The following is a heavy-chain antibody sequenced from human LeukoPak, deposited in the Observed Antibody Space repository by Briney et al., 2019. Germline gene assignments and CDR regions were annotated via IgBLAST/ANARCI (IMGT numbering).Heavy chain of an antibody. CDR3: AKVHDILTGDYFDY. J-gene: IGHJ4*02. CDR1: GFTFSNYA. Sequence: GGSLRLSCAASGFTFSNYAMSWARQAPGKGLEWVSAISGSGGSTYYADSVKGRFTISRDNSKNTLYLQMNSLRAEDTAVYYCAKVHDILTGDYFDYWGQGTLVTVSS. D-gene: IGHD3-9*01. CDR2: ISGSGGST. V-gene: IGHV3-23*01.